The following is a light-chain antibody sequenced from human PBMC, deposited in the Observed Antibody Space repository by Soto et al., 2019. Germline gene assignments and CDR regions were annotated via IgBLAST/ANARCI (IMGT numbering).Light chain of an antibody. J-gene: IGLJ1*01. V-gene: IGLV2-14*01. Sequence: QTALTQPASVSVSPGQSITISCTGTSSDVGGYNSVSWYQQHPGKAPKLMIYDVSNRPSGVSKRFSGSKSGNTASLTISGLQAEDEADYYCSSYTSSSTLYVFGTGTKVTVL. CDR1: SSDVGGYNS. CDR2: DVS. CDR3: SSYTSSSTLYV.